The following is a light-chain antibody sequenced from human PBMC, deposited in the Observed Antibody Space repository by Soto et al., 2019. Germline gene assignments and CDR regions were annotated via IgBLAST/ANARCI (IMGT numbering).Light chain of an antibody. J-gene: IGLJ3*02. CDR2: ENN. CDR3: GTWDSSLRGV. CDR1: SSNIGNNY. Sequence: QSVLTQPPSVSAAPGQTVTISCSGSSSNIGNNYVSWYQQLPGTAPKLLIYENNKRPSGIPDRFSGSKSGTSATLGITGLQTGDEADYHCGTWDSSLRGVFGGGTKVTVL. V-gene: IGLV1-51*02.